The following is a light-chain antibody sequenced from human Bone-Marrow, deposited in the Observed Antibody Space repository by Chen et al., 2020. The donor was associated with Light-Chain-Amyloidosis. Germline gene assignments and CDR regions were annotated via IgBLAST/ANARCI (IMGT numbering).Light chain of an antibody. J-gene: IGLJ3*02. CDR3: QSYQGSSQVV. CDR1: SGSIATNY. CDR2: EDD. V-gene: IGLV6-57*01. Sequence: NFMLTQPHSVSESPGKTVIISCTRSSGSIATNYVQWYQQRPGSSPTTVIYEDDQRPSGVPDRFSGSVDRSSNSASLTISGLKTEDEADYYCQSYQGSSQVVFGGGTKLTVL.